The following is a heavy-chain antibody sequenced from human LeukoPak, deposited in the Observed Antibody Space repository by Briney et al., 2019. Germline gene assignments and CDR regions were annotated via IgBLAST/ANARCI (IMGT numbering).Heavy chain of an antibody. CDR3: TRGLLWFGELSPPGY. CDR1: GYTFTRYA. J-gene: IGHJ4*02. CDR2: INAGNDNT. Sequence: ASVKVSCKASGYTFTRYAMHWVRQAPGQRLEWMGWINAGNDNTKYSQKFQGRVTITRDTSASTVYMELSSLRSEDTAVYYCTRGLLWFGELSPPGYWGQGTLVTVSS. D-gene: IGHD3-10*01. V-gene: IGHV1-3*01.